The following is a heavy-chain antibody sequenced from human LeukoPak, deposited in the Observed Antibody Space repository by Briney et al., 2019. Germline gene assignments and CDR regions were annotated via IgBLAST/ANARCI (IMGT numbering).Heavy chain of an antibody. CDR2: IYSGGST. J-gene: IGHJ6*03. V-gene: IGHV3-53*01. D-gene: IGHD6-13*01. CDR1: GFTVSSNY. CDR3: ARAQVGDSSSWHVYYYYYMDV. Sequence: GGSLRLSCAASGFTVSSNYMSWVRQAPGKGLEWVSVIYSGGSTYYADSVKGRFTISRDNSKNTLYLQMNSLRAEDTAVYYCARAQVGDSSSWHVYYYYYMDVWGKGTTVTVSS.